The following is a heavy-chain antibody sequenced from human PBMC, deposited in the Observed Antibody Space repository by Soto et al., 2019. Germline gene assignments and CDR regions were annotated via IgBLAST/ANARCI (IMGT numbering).Heavy chain of an antibody. Sequence: ASVKVSCKASGYTFTSYGISWVRQAPGQGLEWMGWISAYNGNTNYAQKLRGRVTMTTDTSTSTAYMELRSLRSDDTAVYYCARIAAAGTGTPGGYNWFDPWGQGTLVTVSS. CDR2: ISAYNGNT. J-gene: IGHJ5*02. CDR1: GYTFTSYG. D-gene: IGHD6-13*01. V-gene: IGHV1-18*01. CDR3: ARIAAAGTGTPGGYNWFDP.